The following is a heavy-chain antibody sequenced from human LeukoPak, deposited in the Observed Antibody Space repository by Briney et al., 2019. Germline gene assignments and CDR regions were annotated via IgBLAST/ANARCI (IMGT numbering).Heavy chain of an antibody. CDR3: ARGGGSYRFDY. Sequence: GASVKVSCKASGSTFTNYYMHWVRQAPGQGLEWMGIINPSGGSTSYAQKFQGRVTMTRDTSTSTVYMELSSLRSEDTAVYYCARGGGSYRFDYWGQGTLVTVSS. D-gene: IGHD1-26*01. CDR1: GSTFTNYY. V-gene: IGHV1-46*01. J-gene: IGHJ4*02. CDR2: INPSGGST.